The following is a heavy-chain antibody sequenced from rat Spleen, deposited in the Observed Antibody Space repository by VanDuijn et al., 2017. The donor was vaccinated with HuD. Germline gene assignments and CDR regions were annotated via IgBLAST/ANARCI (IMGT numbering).Heavy chain of an antibody. CDR2: ISYDGGTT. D-gene: IGHD1-11*01. J-gene: IGHJ2*01. V-gene: IGHV5-20*01. CDR1: GFTFSDYY. CDR3: TRGLNYGFDY. Sequence: EVQLVESGGGLVQPGRSLKLSCAASGFTFSDYYMAWVRQAPTKGLEWVASISYDGGTTYYRDSVKGRFTISRDNAKSTLYLQMNSLRSEDTATYYCTRGLNYGFDYWGQGVMVTVSS.